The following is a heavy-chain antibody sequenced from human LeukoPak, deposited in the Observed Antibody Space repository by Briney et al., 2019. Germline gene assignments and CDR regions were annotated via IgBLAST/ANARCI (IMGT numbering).Heavy chain of an antibody. CDR1: GGTFSSYA. Sequence: ASVKVSCKASGGTFSSYAISWVRQAPGQGLEWMGRIIPIFGIANYAQKFQGRVTITADKSTSTAYMELSSLRSEDMAVYYCARSDDSSGYYPSFDYWGQGTLVAVSS. D-gene: IGHD3-22*01. CDR3: ARSDDSSGYYPSFDY. CDR2: IIPIFGIA. V-gene: IGHV1-69*04. J-gene: IGHJ4*02.